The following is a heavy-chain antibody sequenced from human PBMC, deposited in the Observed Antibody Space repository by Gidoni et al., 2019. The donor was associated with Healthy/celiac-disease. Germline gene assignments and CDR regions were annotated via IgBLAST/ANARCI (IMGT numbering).Heavy chain of an antibody. CDR1: GGSFSGYY. CDR3: ARGRRRAVAGSHFDY. CDR2: INHSGST. Sequence: QVQLQQWGAGLLKPSETLSLTCAVYGGSFSGYYWSWIRQPPGKGLEWIGEINHSGSTNYNPSLKSRVTISVDTSKNQFSLKLSSVTAADTAVYYCARGRRRAVAGSHFDYWGQGTLVTVSS. J-gene: IGHJ4*02. D-gene: IGHD6-19*01. V-gene: IGHV4-34*01.